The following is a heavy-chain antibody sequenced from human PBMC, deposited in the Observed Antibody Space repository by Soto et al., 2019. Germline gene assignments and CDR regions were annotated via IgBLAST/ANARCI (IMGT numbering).Heavy chain of an antibody. V-gene: IGHV1-2*02. CDR2: INPNSGGT. D-gene: IGHD4-17*01. Sequence: ASVKVSCKASGYTFTGYYMHWVRQAPGQGLEWMGWINPNSGGTNYAQKFQGRATMTRDTSISTAYMELSRLRSDDTAVYYCARGLYGDPYYYYGMDVWGQGTTVTVSS. CDR3: ARGLYGDPYYYYGMDV. J-gene: IGHJ6*02. CDR1: GYTFTGYY.